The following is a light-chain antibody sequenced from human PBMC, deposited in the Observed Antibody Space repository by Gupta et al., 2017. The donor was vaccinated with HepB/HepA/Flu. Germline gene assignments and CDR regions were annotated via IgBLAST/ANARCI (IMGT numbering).Light chain of an antibody. CDR2: NTN. V-gene: IGLV8-61*01. CDR1: SGSISTSYY. CDR3: ELSVVSGRFM. J-gene: IGLJ3*02. Sequence: QTVVTQEPSFSVSPGGTVTLTCGLNSGSISTSYYINWYQQPPGPAPRTLIYNTNTRPSGVPERFSGSILGTKAALNITGAQAEDEAYYYCELSVVSGRFMFGGGTKLTVL.